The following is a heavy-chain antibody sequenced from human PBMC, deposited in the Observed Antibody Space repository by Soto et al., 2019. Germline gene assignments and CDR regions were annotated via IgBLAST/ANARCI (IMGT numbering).Heavy chain of an antibody. CDR3: ARGLRYSSSWYWWFDP. D-gene: IGHD6-13*01. CDR2: INHSGST. CDR1: GGSFSGYY. V-gene: IGHV4-34*01. Sequence: SETLSLTCAVYGGSFSGYYWSWIRQPPGKGLEWIGEINHSGSTNYNPFLKSRVTISVDTSKNQFSLKLSSVTAADTAVYYCARGLRYSSSWYWWFDPWGQGTLVTSPQ. J-gene: IGHJ5*02.